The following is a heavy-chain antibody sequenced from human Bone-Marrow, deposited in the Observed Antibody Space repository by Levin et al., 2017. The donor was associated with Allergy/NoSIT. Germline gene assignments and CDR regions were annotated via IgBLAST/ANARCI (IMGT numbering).Heavy chain of an antibody. V-gene: IGHV4-59*01. Sequence: SQTLSLTCTVSGGSISSYYWCWVRQPPGKGLEWIGYIHYSEGTKYNPSLQSRVTVSLDTSRNQFSLHLSSVTAADTAVYYCASLAVGNGGRGSWGQGSLVTVSA. CDR2: IHYSEGT. D-gene: IGHD3-16*01. J-gene: IGHJ4*02. CDR3: ASLAVGNGGRGS. CDR1: GGSISSYY.